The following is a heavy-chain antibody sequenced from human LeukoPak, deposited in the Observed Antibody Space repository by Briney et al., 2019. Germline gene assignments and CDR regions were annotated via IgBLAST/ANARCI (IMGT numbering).Heavy chain of an antibody. V-gene: IGHV4-59*08. D-gene: IGHD6-19*01. CDR3: ARQGSSGWRKAYFDY. CDR2: IYYSGST. CDR1: GGSFSGYY. Sequence: PSETLSLTCAVYGGSFSGYYWSWIRQPPGKGLEWIGYIYYSGSTNYNPSLKSRVTISVDTSKNQFSLKLSSVTAADTAVYYCARQGSSGWRKAYFDYWGQGTLVTVSS. J-gene: IGHJ4*02.